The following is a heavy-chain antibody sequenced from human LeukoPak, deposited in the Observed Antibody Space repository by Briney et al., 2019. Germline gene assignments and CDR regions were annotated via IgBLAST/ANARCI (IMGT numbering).Heavy chain of an antibody. J-gene: IGHJ6*03. CDR3: ARAISRGRYMDV. CDR2: MNPNSGIT. CDR1: GYTFTGYY. V-gene: IGHV1-8*03. D-gene: IGHD3-10*01. Sequence: GASVKVSCKASGYTFTGYYMHWVRQAPGQGLEWMGWMNPNSGITGYAQKFQGRVTITRNTSISTAYMELSSLRSEDTAVYYCARAISRGRYMDVWGKGTTVTVSS.